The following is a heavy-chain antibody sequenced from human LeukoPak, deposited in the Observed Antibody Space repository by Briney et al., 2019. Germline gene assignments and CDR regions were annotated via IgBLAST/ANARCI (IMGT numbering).Heavy chain of an antibody. CDR3: ARGGGLDV. J-gene: IGHJ6*02. CDR1: GFTFSSYS. D-gene: IGHD3-16*01. V-gene: IGHV3-48*04. Sequence: GGSLRLSCAASGFTFSSYSMNWVRQAPGKGLEWVSYISSSSSTIYYADSVKGRFTISRDNAKNSLYLQMSNLKAEDTAVYFCARGGGLDVWGQGATVTVSS. CDR2: ISSSSSTI.